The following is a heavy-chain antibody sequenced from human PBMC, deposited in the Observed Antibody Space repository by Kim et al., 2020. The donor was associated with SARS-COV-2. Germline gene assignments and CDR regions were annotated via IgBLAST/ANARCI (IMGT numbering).Heavy chain of an antibody. Sequence: GGSLRLSCADSGFTFRTYAMHWVRQAPGKGLEWVAVISYDGRNEYYADSVKGRFTISRDNSKNTLYLQMNSLRAEDTAMYHCARDRFGSVVRGVDYWGQGTRVTVSS. CDR3: ARDRFGSVVRGVDY. CDR1: GFTFRTYA. D-gene: IGHD3-16*01. J-gene: IGHJ4*02. V-gene: IGHV3-30*04. CDR2: ISYDGRNE.